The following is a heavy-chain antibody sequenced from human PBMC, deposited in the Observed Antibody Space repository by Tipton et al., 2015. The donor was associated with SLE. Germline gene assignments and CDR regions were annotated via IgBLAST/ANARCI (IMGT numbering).Heavy chain of an antibody. V-gene: IGHV3-23*01. Sequence: GSLRLSCAASGFTFDNYAMNWVRQTPGKGLEWVSGTSSSGANTYYADSVEGRFTISRDNAKNSLYLQMSSLRAEDTAVYYCARDYSGSWAAYDNWGQGTLVTVSS. CDR3: ARDYSGSWAAYDN. D-gene: IGHD6-13*01. CDR2: TSSSGANT. J-gene: IGHJ4*02. CDR1: GFTFDNYA.